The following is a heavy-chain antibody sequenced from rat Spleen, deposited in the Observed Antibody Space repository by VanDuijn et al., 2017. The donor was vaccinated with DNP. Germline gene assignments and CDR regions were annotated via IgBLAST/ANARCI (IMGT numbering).Heavy chain of an antibody. Sequence: EVQLVETGGGLVQPGRSLKLSCVASGFTFSSYWMYWIRQAPGKGLEWVASIKTDGGGTYYPDSVKGRFTISRHNAENTVYLEMNSLRSEDTATYHCVKHLDAWGQGTSVTVSS. D-gene: IGHD2-5*01. J-gene: IGHJ4*01. CDR2: IKTDGGGT. CDR1: GFTFSSYW. V-gene: IGHV5-58*01. CDR3: VKHLDA.